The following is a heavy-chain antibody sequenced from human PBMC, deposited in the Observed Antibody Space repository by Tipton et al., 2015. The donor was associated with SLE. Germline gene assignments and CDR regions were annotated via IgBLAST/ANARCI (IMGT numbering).Heavy chain of an antibody. J-gene: IGHJ4*02. V-gene: IGHV4-39*02. CDR3: ARDPSNSVVDY. CDR2: IHDSVST. Sequence: TLSLTCTVSGGSFSSRNYYWGWIRQPPGKGLGFIGRIHDSVSTYYNPSLKSRVTISVDTSKNQFSLRLTSVTAADTAVYYCARDPSNSVVDYWGQGKLVTVSS. D-gene: IGHD1-7*01. CDR1: GGSFSSRNYY.